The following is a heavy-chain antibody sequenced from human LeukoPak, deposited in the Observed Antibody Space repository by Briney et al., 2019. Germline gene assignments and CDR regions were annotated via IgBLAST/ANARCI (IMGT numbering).Heavy chain of an antibody. Sequence: GGSLRLSCAASGFTFSSYAMSWVRQAPGKGLEWVSAISGSGGSTYYADSVKGRFTISRDNSKNTLYLQMNSLRAEDTAVYYCARGSAYYDSRALDAFDIWGQGTMVTVSS. J-gene: IGHJ3*02. CDR1: GFTFSSYA. V-gene: IGHV3-23*01. CDR3: ARGSAYYDSRALDAFDI. D-gene: IGHD3-22*01. CDR2: ISGSGGST.